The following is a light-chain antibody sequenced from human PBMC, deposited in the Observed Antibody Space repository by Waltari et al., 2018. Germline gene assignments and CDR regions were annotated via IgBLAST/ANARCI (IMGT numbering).Light chain of an antibody. V-gene: IGKV3-20*01. CDR3: QQYGSSPT. CDR2: GAS. J-gene: IGKJ5*01. Sequence: EIVLTQSPGTVSLSPGERATLSCRASQRVTNNYLAWYQQKPILPPMLLMYGASTRAPGIPGRFSGGGSREDFTITISRLQPEDFAVYCCQQYGSSPTFGQGTRLEIK. CDR1: QRVTNNY.